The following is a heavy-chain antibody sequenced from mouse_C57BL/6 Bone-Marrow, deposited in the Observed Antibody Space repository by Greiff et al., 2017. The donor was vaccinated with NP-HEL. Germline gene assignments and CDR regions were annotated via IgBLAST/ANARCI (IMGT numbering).Heavy chain of an antibody. D-gene: IGHD1-1*01. Sequence: VQLQQPGAELVKPGASVKVSCKASGYTFTSYWMHWVKQRPGQGLEWIGRIHPSDSDTNSNQKFKGKATLTVDKSSSTAYMQLSSLTSEDSAVYYCAIKYYGSKGWYFDVWGTGTTVTVSS. CDR2: IHPSDSDT. CDR1: GYTFTSYW. V-gene: IGHV1-74*01. J-gene: IGHJ1*03. CDR3: AIKYYGSKGWYFDV.